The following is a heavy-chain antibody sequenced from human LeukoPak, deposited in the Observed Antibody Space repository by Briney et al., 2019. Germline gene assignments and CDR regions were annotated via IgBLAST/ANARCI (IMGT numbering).Heavy chain of an antibody. CDR1: GFTFDDYA. CDR2: ISWNSGSI. CDR3: AKPYYSDFENAFDV. J-gene: IGHJ3*01. V-gene: IGHV3-9*01. D-gene: IGHD1-26*01. Sequence: PGGSLRLSCAASGFTFDDYAMHRVRQAPGKGLEWVSGISWNSGSIGYADSVKGRFTISRDNAKNSVYLQMNSLRAEDTALYYCAKPYYSDFENAFDVWGQGTMVTVSS.